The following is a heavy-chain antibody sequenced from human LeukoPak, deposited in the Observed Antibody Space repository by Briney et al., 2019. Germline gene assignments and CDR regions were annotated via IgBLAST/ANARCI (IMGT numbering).Heavy chain of an antibody. Sequence: GGSLRLSCAATGFTFSSYAMSWVRQAPGKGLEWVSSISGSGNRTYYADSVKGRFTISRDNSKNTLFLQMNSLRAEDTAVYYCAKNLYCGGGSCYPSALGMDVWGQGTTVTVSS. CDR3: AKNLYCGGGSCYPSALGMDV. V-gene: IGHV3-23*01. CDR1: GFTFSSYA. J-gene: IGHJ6*02. D-gene: IGHD2-15*01. CDR2: ISGSGNRT.